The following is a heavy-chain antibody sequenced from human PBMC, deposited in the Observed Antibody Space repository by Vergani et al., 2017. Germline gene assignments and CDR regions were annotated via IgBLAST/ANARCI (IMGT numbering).Heavy chain of an antibody. CDR1: GFTFSSYS. V-gene: IGHV3-21*04. D-gene: IGHD3-3*01. CDR3: AKVVPRSGAFDI. J-gene: IGHJ3*02. CDR2: ISSSSSYI. Sequence: VQLVESGGGLVKPGGSLSLSCAASGFTFSSYSMNWVRQAPGKGLEWVSSISSSSSYIYYADSVKGRFTISRDNAKNSLYLQMNSLRAEDTAVYYCAKVVPRSGAFDIWGQGTMVTVSS.